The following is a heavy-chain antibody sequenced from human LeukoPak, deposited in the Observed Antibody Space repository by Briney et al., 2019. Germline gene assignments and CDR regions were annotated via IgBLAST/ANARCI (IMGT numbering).Heavy chain of an antibody. Sequence: GGSLRLSCAASGFTLRNYAMTWVRQAPGKGLDWVALIGARDGRTYYADPVKGRFTISRDNFKNTLYLQMNSLRAEDTAIYYCAKGLYDYALDVWGQGTAVTVSS. CDR1: GFTLRNYA. V-gene: IGHV3-23*01. CDR2: IGARDGRT. CDR3: AKGLYDYALDV. J-gene: IGHJ6*02.